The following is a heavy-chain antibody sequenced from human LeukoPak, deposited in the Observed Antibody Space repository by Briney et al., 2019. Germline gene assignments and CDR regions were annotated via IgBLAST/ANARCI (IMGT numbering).Heavy chain of an antibody. Sequence: NHGESLKISCKGSGYNFTSYWISWVRQMPGKGLEWMGRIDPSDSYTNYSPSFQGHVTIPTDKSVSTAFLQWSSLKASDTAMYYCARLRDGSIDYWGQGTLVTVSS. J-gene: IGHJ4*02. CDR3: ARLRDGSIDY. CDR2: IDPSDSYT. CDR1: GYNFTSYW. V-gene: IGHV5-10-1*01.